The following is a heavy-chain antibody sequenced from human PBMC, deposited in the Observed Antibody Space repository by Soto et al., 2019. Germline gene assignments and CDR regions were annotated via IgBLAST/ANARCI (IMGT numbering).Heavy chain of an antibody. J-gene: IGHJ4*02. CDR2: IWYDGSNK. CDR3: ARDLSCSSTSCYAPGYFDY. V-gene: IGHV3-33*01. D-gene: IGHD2-2*01. CDR1: GFTFSSYG. Sequence: GGSLRLSCAAYGFTFSSYGMHWVRQAPGKGLEWVAVIWYDGSNKYYADSVKGRFTISRDNSKNTLYLQMNSLRAEDTAVYYCARDLSCSSTSCYAPGYFDYWGQGTLVTVSS.